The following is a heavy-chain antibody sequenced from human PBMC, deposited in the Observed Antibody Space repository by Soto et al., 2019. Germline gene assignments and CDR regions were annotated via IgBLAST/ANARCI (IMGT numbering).Heavy chain of an antibody. CDR1: GYTFINYY. CDR3: ARNDKSGLDY. Sequence: QVQLVQSGAEVKKPGASVKVSCKASGYTFINYYIHWVRQAPGQGLEWMGMINPSGGSTSYAQKFQGRVTITRDTSTRTVYMELSSLRSEDTAVYYCARNDKSGLDYWGQGTLVTVSS. D-gene: IGHD1-1*01. V-gene: IGHV1-46*01. J-gene: IGHJ4*02. CDR2: INPSGGST.